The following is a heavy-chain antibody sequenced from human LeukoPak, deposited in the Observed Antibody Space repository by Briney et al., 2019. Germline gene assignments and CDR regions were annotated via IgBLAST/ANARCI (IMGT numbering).Heavy chain of an antibody. Sequence: GASVKVSCKISGFGLSVLSIHWMRQAPGKGLEWVGGIRPETGEPIYAQKFQGRVTVTEDTVTDTGYMELRSLTSDDAAVYYCAREYSSSIYWGQGTLVTVSS. CDR3: AREYSSSIY. V-gene: IGHV1-24*01. D-gene: IGHD6-6*01. J-gene: IGHJ4*02. CDR2: IRPETGEP. CDR1: GFGLSVLS.